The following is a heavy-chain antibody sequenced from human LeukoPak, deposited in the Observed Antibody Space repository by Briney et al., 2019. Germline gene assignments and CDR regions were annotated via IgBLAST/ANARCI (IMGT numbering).Heavy chain of an antibody. J-gene: IGHJ4*02. D-gene: IGHD6-19*01. CDR2: INPSGGST. V-gene: IGHV1-46*01. CDR3: ARDRWEYSSGWYVY. CDR1: GYTFTSYG. Sequence: ASVKVSCKASGYTFTSYGISWVRQAPGQGLEWMGIINPSGGSTSYAQKFQGRVTMTRDMSTSTVYMELSSLRSEDTAVYYCARDRWEYSSGWYVYWGQGTLVTVSS.